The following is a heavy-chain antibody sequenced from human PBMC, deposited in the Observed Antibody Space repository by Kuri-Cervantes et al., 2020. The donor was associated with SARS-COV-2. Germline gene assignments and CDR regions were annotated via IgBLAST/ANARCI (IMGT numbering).Heavy chain of an antibody. CDR3: AREAYNYYYDSSGYLLGGAFDI. CDR1: GFTVSSNY. D-gene: IGHD3-22*01. Sequence: GESLKISCAASGFTVSSNYMSWVRQAPGKGLEWVSVIYSGGSTYYADSVKGRFTISRDNSKNTLYLQMNSLRAEDTAVYYCAREAYNYYYDSSGYLLGGAFDIWGQGTMVTASS. V-gene: IGHV3-53*01. J-gene: IGHJ3*02. CDR2: IYSGGST.